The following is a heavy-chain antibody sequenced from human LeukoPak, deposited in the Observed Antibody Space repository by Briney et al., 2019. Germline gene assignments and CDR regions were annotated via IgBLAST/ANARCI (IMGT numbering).Heavy chain of an antibody. D-gene: IGHD6-19*01. CDR1: SGSISSYY. Sequence: SETLSLTCTVSSGSISSYYWSWIRQSPGKGLEWIGYIYYSGSTNYNPSLKSRVTISIDTSKNQFSLMLNSVTAADMAVYYCATGDETSGWYGYWGQGTLVTVSS. V-gene: IGHV4-59*08. CDR3: ATGDETSGWYGY. J-gene: IGHJ4*02. CDR2: IYYSGST.